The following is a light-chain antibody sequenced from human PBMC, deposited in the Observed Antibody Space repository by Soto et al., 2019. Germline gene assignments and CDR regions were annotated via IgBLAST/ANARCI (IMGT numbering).Light chain of an antibody. Sequence: QSALTQPASVSGSPGQSITISCTGTSSDVGGYNYVSWYQHHPGKVPKLMIYDVTNRPSGVSNRFSGSKSGNTASLTISGLQVEDEADYYCSSYTSSSTVVFGGGTKLTVL. V-gene: IGLV2-14*03. CDR2: DVT. J-gene: IGLJ2*01. CDR3: SSYTSSSTVV. CDR1: SSDVGGYNY.